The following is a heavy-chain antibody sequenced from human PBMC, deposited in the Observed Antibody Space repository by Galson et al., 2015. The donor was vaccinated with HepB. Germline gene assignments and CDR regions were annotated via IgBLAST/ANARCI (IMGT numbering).Heavy chain of an antibody. V-gene: IGHV1-18*01. CDR3: ARIPDSYYDSSGYYLPIDY. Sequence: SVKVSCKASGYTFTSYGISWVRQAPGQGLEWMGWISAYNGNTNYAQKLQGRVTMTTDTSTSTAYMELRSLRSDDTAVYYCARIPDSYYDSSGYYLPIDYWGQGTLFTVSS. D-gene: IGHD3-22*01. CDR1: GYTFTSYG. CDR2: ISAYNGNT. J-gene: IGHJ4*02.